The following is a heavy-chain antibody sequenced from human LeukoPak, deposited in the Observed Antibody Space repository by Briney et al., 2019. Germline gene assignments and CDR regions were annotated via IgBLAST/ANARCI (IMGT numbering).Heavy chain of an antibody. V-gene: IGHV3-49*04. CDR3: SRMTYCSGGSCSFDD. CDR2: ITSKAYGGTR. CDR1: GFTFRDYA. J-gene: IGHJ4*02. Sequence: PGRSLRLSCTASGFTFRDYAMNWVRQAPGKGPEWVGFITSKAYGGTREYAASVKGRLTISRDDSKIIAYLQMNSLKTEDTAVYYCSRMTYCSGGSCSFDDWGQGTLVTVSS. D-gene: IGHD2-15*01.